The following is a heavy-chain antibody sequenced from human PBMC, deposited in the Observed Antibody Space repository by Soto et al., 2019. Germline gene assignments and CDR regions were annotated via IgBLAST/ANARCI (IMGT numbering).Heavy chain of an antibody. CDR2: IIPILGIA. J-gene: IGHJ6*02. Sequence: QVQLVQSGAEVKKPGSSVKVSCKASGGTFSSYTISWVRQAPGQGLDWMGRIIPILGIANYAQKFQGRVTITADKSTSTAYMELSSLRSEDTAVNYCARDTFPIGATDYYYYGMDVWGQGTTVTVSS. D-gene: IGHD1-26*01. CDR1: GGTFSSYT. CDR3: ARDTFPIGATDYYYYGMDV. V-gene: IGHV1-69*08.